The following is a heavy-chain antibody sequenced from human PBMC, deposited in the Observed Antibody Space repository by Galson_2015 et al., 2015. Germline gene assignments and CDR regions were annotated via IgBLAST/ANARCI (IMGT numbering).Heavy chain of an antibody. V-gene: IGHV3-23*01. J-gene: IGHJ4*02. CDR2: ISGSGDST. CDR1: GLTFSSYA. D-gene: IGHD6-19*01. Sequence: SLRLSCAASGLTFSSYAMNWVRQAPGKGLEWVSVISGSGDSTFYGDSVKGRFTISRDNSKNTLFLQMNSLRAEDTAVYYCAKNRAGWYSRGGSNSWGQGTLVTVSS. CDR3: AKNRAGWYSRGGSNS.